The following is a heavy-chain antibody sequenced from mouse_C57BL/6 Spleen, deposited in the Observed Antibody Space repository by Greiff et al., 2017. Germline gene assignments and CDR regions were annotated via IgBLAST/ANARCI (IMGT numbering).Heavy chain of an antibody. CDR3: ARGGTAVVATDY. J-gene: IGHJ2*01. CDR1: GYTFTSYW. V-gene: IGHV1-61*01. Sequence: QVQLQQSGAELVRPGSSVKLSCKASGYTFTSYWMDWVKQRPGQGLEWIGNIYPSDSETHYNQKFKDKATLTVDKSSSTAYMQLSSLTSEDSAVYYCARGGTAVVATDYWGQGTTLTVSS. CDR2: IYPSDSET. D-gene: IGHD1-1*01.